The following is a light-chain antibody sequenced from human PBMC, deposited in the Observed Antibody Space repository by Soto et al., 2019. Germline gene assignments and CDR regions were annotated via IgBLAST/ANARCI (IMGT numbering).Light chain of an antibody. J-gene: IGLJ1*01. V-gene: IGLV1-44*01. CDR2: TDN. CDR1: SSNVGTNT. Sequence: QSVLTQPPSASAPPGQGVTISCTGSSSNVGTNTVTWYQQLPRTAPQLLMYTDNFRSSGVPERFSGSKSGTTAALPISGRQHDDEADYYCAAWDAGLKGYVFGTGTKLTVL. CDR3: AAWDAGLKGYV.